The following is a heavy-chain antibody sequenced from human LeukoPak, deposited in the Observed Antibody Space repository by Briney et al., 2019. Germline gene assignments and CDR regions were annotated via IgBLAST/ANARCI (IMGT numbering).Heavy chain of an antibody. CDR1: GYTFTDYY. CDR2: INPDSGGT. D-gene: IGHD6-13*01. CDR3: ARDYSSTLTLFDY. V-gene: IGHV1-2*02. Sequence: ASVKVSCKASGYTFTDYYMHWVRQAPGQGLEWMGWINPDSGGTNYAQKFQGRVTMTRDTSISTAYLDLSRLRSDDTAVYYCARDYSSTLTLFDYWGQGTLVTVSS. J-gene: IGHJ4*02.